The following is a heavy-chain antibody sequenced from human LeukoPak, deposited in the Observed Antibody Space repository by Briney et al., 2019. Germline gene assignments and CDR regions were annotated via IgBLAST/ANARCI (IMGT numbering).Heavy chain of an antibody. J-gene: IGHJ4*02. CDR1: GFTFSSYG. CDR2: ISGGGVST. D-gene: IGHD6-19*01. V-gene: IGHV3-23*01. CDR3: ARKVAAPDY. Sequence: GGTLRLSCAASGFTFSSYGMSWVRQAPEKGLQWVSAISGGGVSTYYADSVRGRFTISRDNSKNTLYPQMNSLRAEDTAVYYCARKVAAPDYWGQGTLVTVSS.